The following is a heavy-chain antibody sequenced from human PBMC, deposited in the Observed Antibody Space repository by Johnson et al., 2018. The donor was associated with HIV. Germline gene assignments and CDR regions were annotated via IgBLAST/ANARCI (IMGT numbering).Heavy chain of an antibody. CDR2: ISYDGSNK. Sequence: QVQLVESGGGVVHPGRSLRLSCAASGFTFSSYAMHWVRQAPGKGLEWVAVISYDGSNKYYADSVKGRFTISRDNSKNTLYLQMNSLSAEDTAVYYCAGVDIVAPGLGAFDIWGQGTMVTVSS. J-gene: IGHJ3*02. CDR3: AGVDIVAPGLGAFDI. D-gene: IGHD5-12*01. CDR1: GFTFSSYA. V-gene: IGHV3-30-3*01.